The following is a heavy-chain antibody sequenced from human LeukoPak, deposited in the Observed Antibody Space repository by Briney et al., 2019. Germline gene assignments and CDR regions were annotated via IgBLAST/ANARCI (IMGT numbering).Heavy chain of an antibody. D-gene: IGHD1-26*01. V-gene: IGHV4-4*07. J-gene: IGHJ5*02. CDR1: GGSISSYY. CDR3: ARDPIVGATLGLFDP. CDR2: IYTSGST. Sequence: AETLSLTCTVSGGSISSYYWSWIRQPAGKGLEWIVRIYTSGSTNYNPSLKSRVTMSVDTSKNQFSLKLSSVTAADTAVYYCARDPIVGATLGLFDPWGQGTLVTVSS.